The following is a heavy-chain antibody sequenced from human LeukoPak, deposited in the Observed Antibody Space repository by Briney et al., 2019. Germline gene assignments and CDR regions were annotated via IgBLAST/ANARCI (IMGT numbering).Heavy chain of an antibody. CDR3: ARDRSPSEWLGDEKYYFDY. J-gene: IGHJ4*02. CDR1: GFTFSSYA. D-gene: IGHD6-19*01. CDR2: ISYDGSNK. V-gene: IGHV3-30-3*01. Sequence: GGSLRLSCAASGFTFSSYAMHWVRQAPGKGLEWVAVISYDGSNKYYADSVKGRFTISGDNSKNTLYLQMNSLRAEDTAVYYCARDRSPSEWLGDEKYYFDYWGQGTLVTVSS.